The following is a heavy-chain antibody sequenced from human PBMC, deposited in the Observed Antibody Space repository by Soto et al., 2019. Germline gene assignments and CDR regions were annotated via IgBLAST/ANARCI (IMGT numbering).Heavy chain of an antibody. J-gene: IGHJ4*02. V-gene: IGHV1-46*03. CDR1: GYTFTSYY. CDR2: INPSGGST. CDR3: ARDVAYCSGGSCLYFDY. D-gene: IGHD2-15*01. Sequence: QVQLVQSGAEVKKPGASVKVSCKASGYTFTSYYMHWVRQAPGQGLEGMGIINPSGGSTSYAQKFQGRDTMTRDTSTSTVYMELSSLRSEDTAVYYCARDVAYCSGGSCLYFDYWGQGTLVTVSS.